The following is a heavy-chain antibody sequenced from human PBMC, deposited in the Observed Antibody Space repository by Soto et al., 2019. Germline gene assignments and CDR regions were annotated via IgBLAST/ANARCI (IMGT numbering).Heavy chain of an antibody. CDR3: ARGDDSTGYYTARFDP. CDR1: GYIFTSYV. D-gene: IGHD3-22*01. CDR2: INAGNSDT. J-gene: IGHJ5*02. V-gene: IGHV1-3*01. Sequence: ASVKVSCKASGYIFTSYVIHWVRQAPGQSLEWMGWINAGNSDTQYSQKIQGRVTITRDTSATTAYMELSSLRSEDTVVFYCARGDDSTGYYTARFDPWGQGTLVTVSS.